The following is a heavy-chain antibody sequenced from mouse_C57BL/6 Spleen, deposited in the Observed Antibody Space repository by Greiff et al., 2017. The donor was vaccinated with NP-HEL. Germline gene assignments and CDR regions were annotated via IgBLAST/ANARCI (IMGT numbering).Heavy chain of an antibody. CDR3: ATSTASSEGYVDV. CDR1: GYAFTNYL. CDR2: INPGSGGT. D-gene: IGHD1-2*01. V-gene: IGHV1-54*01. Sequence: VQLQQSGAELVRPGTSVKVSCKASGYAFTNYLIEWVKQRPGQGLEWIGVINPGSGGTNYNEKFKGKATLTADKSSSTAYMQLSSLTSEDSAVYFCATSTASSEGYVDVWGTGTTVTVSS. J-gene: IGHJ1*03.